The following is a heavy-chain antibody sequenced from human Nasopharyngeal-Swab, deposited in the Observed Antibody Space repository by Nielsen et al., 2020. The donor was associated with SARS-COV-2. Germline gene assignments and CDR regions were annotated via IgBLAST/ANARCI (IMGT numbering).Heavy chain of an antibody. CDR1: GGTFSSYA. Sequence: SVKVSCKASGGTFSSYAISWVRQAPGQGLEWMGGIIPIFGTANYAQKFQGRVTITADESTSTAYMELSSLRSEDTAVYYCARDGIMRWTYHYDSSGDVDYWGQGTLVTVSS. D-gene: IGHD3-22*01. CDR3: ARDGIMRWTYHYDSSGDVDY. J-gene: IGHJ4*02. V-gene: IGHV1-69*13. CDR2: IIPIFGTA.